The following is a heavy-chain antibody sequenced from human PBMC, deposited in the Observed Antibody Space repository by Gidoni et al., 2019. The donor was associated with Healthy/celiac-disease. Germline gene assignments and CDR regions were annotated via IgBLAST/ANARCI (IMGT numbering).Heavy chain of an antibody. V-gene: IGHV3-23*01. CDR1: GFTFSSYA. Sequence: EVQLLESGGGLVQPGGSLRLSCAASGFTFSSYAMSWVRQAPGKGLEWVSAISGSGGSTYYAYSVKGRFTISRYNSKNTLYLQMNSLRAEDTAVYYCANSIVLRGGGYYFDYWGQGTLVTVSS. CDR2: ISGSGGST. D-gene: IGHD2-8*01. CDR3: ANSIVLRGGGYYFDY. J-gene: IGHJ4*02.